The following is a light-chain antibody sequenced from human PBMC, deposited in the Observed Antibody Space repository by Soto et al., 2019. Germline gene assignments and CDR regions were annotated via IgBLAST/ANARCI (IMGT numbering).Light chain of an antibody. Sequence: QSALTQPASVSGSPGQSITISCTGTSSDVGAYNYVSWYQQHPGKAPSLMIYDVTNRPSGVSNRFSGSKSGNTASLTISGLQAEDEADYYCSSYTRTSTYVFGAGTKVTV. J-gene: IGLJ1*01. CDR1: SSDVGAYNY. CDR3: SSYTRTSTYV. CDR2: DVT. V-gene: IGLV2-14*01.